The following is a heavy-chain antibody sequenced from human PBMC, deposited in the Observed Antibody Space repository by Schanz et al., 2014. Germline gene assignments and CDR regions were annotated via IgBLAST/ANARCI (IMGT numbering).Heavy chain of an antibody. J-gene: IGHJ3*02. D-gene: IGHD2-2*01. V-gene: IGHV1-18*01. CDR3: ARGTMPGTFDI. Sequence: QVQLVQSGDEVKKPGASVKVSCKTSGYTFSDYGITWVRQAPGQGLEWVGWISAYTNNTNYAQKVQGRVTMTTDTSTDTAYMELRSLRYEDTALYYCARGTMPGTFDIWGQGTMVTVSS. CDR1: GYTFSDYG. CDR2: ISAYTNNT.